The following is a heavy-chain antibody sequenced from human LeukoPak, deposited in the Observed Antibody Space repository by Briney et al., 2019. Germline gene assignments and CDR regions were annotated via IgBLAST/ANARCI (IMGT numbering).Heavy chain of an antibody. CDR3: ARGGGYYEPIDAFDI. V-gene: IGHV1-8*01. CDR1: GYTFTSCD. Sequence: GASVKVSCKASGYTFTSCDINWVRQATGQGLEWMGWMNPNSGNTGYAQKFQGRVTMTRNTSISTAYMELSSLRSEDTAVYYCARGGGYYEPIDAFDIWGQGTMVTVSS. D-gene: IGHD3-22*01. J-gene: IGHJ3*02. CDR2: MNPNSGNT.